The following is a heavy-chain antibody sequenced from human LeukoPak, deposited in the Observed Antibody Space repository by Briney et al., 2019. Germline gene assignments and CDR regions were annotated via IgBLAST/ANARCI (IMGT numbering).Heavy chain of an antibody. CDR1: GGTFSSYA. CDR3: ARSEDSSGYYFVY. V-gene: IGHV1-69*04. J-gene: IGHJ4*02. D-gene: IGHD3-22*01. CDR2: IIPILGIA. Sequence: GASVKVSCTASGGTFSSYAISWVRQAPGQGLEWMGRIIPILGIANYAQKFQGRVTITADKSTSTAYMELSSLRSEDTAVYYCARSEDSSGYYFVYWGQGTLVTVSS.